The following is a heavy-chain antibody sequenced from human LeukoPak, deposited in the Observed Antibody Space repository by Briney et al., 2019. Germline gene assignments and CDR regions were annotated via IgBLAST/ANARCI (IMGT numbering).Heavy chain of an antibody. CDR2: ISSNGGNT. D-gene: IGHD2-15*01. CDR3: ARDAGYCSGGSCPTYYFDY. J-gene: IGHJ4*02. V-gene: IGHV3-64*01. CDR1: GFTFSSYA. Sequence: PGGSLRLSCAASGFTFSSYAMHWVRQAPGKGLEYVSAISSNGGNTYYANSMKGRFTISRDNSKNTLYLQMGSLRAEDMAVYYCARDAGYCSGGSCPTYYFDYWGQGTLVTVSS.